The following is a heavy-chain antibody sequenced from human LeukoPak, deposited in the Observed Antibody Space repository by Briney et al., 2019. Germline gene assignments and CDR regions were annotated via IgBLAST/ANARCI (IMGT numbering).Heavy chain of an antibody. D-gene: IGHD6-6*01. J-gene: IGHJ4*02. CDR1: GFTFSSYV. Sequence: GGSLRLSCAASGFTFSSYVMNWVRQAPTKGLEWVSGISGSGGSTYYADSVKGRFTISRDNSKNTLYLQMNSLRAEDTAVYYCAKGDYSSSSNFDYWGQGTLVTVSS. CDR3: AKGDYSSSSNFDY. V-gene: IGHV3-23*01. CDR2: ISGSGGST.